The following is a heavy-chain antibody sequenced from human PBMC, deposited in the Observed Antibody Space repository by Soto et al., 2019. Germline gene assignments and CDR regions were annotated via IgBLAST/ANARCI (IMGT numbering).Heavy chain of an antibody. J-gene: IGHJ1*01. CDR2: LYKNDDT. V-gene: IGHV3-53*01. CDR1: GFSVSSTY. D-gene: IGHD4-17*01. CDR3: ARALGTVTKDF. Sequence: EVQLVESGGGLIQPGGSLRLSCKASGFSVSSTYMSWVRQVPGKGLEWVSSLYKNDDTYYAESVRGRFTISRDSSKNSLYLQMSSLSADDTAVYYYARALGTVTKDFWGQGTLVTVSS.